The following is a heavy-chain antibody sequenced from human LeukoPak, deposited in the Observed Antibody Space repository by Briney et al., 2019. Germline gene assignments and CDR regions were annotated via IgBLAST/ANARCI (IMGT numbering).Heavy chain of an antibody. Sequence: GASVKVSCKASGYTFTGYYIHWVRQAPGQGLEWMGWINPNSGGTNYAQKFQGRVTMTEDTSISTAYMELSRLISDDTAVYYCARDLRGKWFDPWGQGTLVTVSS. J-gene: IGHJ5*02. CDR2: INPNSGGT. V-gene: IGHV1-2*02. CDR3: ARDLRGKWFDP. CDR1: GYTFTGYY. D-gene: IGHD3-16*01.